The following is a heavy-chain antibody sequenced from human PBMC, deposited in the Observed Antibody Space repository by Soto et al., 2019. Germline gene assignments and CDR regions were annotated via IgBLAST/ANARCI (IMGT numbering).Heavy chain of an antibody. D-gene: IGHD3-16*02. CDR1: GGSFSGYY. CDR3: ARGDYIWGSYRYIPYYFDY. J-gene: IGHJ4*02. V-gene: IGHV4-34*01. CDR2: INHSGST. Sequence: LETLSLTCAVYGGSFSGYYWSWIRQPPGKGLEWIGEINHSGSTNYNPSLKSRVTISVDTSKNQFSLKLSSVTAADTAVYYCARGDYIWGSYRYIPYYFDYWGQGTLVTVSS.